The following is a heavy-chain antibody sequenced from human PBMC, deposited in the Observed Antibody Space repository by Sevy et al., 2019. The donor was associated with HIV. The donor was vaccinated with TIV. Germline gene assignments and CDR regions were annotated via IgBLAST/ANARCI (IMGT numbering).Heavy chain of an antibody. CDR3: ATTKDYYDSSGYPFDY. Sequence: ASVKVSCKVSGYTLSQLSMHWVRQAPGKGLEWVGTFDPEDGRTIYAQKFQGRVTMTEDTSTDQAYMELNSLNSEDTAVYYCATTKDYYDSSGYPFDYWGQGTQVTVSS. CDR2: FDPEDGRT. J-gene: IGHJ4*02. CDR1: GYTLSQLS. V-gene: IGHV1-24*01. D-gene: IGHD3-22*01.